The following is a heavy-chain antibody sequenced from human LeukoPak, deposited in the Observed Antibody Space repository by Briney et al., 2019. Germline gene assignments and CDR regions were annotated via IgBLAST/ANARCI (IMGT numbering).Heavy chain of an antibody. CDR1: GFTFGNYW. J-gene: IGHJ5*02. V-gene: IGHV3-74*01. D-gene: IGHD4-17*01. Sequence: PGGSLRLSCAASGFTFGNYWMHWVRQAPGKGLVWVLRINSDGSSTNYADSVKGRFTISRDNAKNTLYLQMNSLRAEDTAFYYCARDQNGDYISNWFDPWGQGTLVTVSS. CDR2: INSDGSST. CDR3: ARDQNGDYISNWFDP.